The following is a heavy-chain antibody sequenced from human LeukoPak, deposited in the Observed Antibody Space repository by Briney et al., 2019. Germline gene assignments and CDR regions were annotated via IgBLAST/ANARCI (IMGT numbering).Heavy chain of an antibody. CDR2: IYTSGST. J-gene: IGHJ4*02. CDR1: GGSISTGSYY. Sequence: SETLSLTCTVSGGSISTGSYYCSWIRQPAGTGLEWIGRIYTSGSTNYNPSLKSRVTISVDTSKNQFSLKLSSVTAADTAVYYCARDLRYYDSSGLDYWGQGTLVTVSS. V-gene: IGHV4-61*02. CDR3: ARDLRYYDSSGLDY. D-gene: IGHD3-22*01.